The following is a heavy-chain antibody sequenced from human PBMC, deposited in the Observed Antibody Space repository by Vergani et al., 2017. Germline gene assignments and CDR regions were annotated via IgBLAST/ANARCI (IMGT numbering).Heavy chain of an antibody. V-gene: IGHV1-2*02. Sequence: QVQLVQSGAEVKKPGASVKVSCKASGYTFTGYYMHWVRQAPGQGLEWMGWINPNSGGTNYAQKFQGRVTITADKSTSTAYMELSSLRSEDTAVYYCARSPRNHYYYYGMDVWGQGTTVTVSS. J-gene: IGHJ6*02. D-gene: IGHD1-14*01. CDR1: GYTFTGYY. CDR2: INPNSGGT. CDR3: ARSPRNHYYYYGMDV.